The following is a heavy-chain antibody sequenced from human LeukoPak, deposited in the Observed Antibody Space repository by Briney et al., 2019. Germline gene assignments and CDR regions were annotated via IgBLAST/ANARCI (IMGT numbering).Heavy chain of an antibody. Sequence: GGSLRLSCAASGFTFSSYGMHWVRQAPGKGLGWVAVIWYDGSNEYYADSVKGRFTISRDNSKNTLYLQMNSLRAEDTAVYYCAGDGGDILTGYHDYWGQGTLVTVSS. V-gene: IGHV3-33*01. CDR3: AGDGGDILTGYHDY. D-gene: IGHD3-9*01. CDR1: GFTFSSYG. CDR2: IWYDGSNE. J-gene: IGHJ4*02.